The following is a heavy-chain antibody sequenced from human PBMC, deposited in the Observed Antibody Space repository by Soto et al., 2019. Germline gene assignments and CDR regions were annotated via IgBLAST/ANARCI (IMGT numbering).Heavy chain of an antibody. J-gene: IGHJ6*02. CDR2: ISAYNGNT. CDR3: VHSLHTSGWYTYYGMDV. CDR1: GYTFTRYG. V-gene: IGHV1-18*04. D-gene: IGHD6-19*01. Sequence: ASVKGSCKDSGYTFTRYGSSRVRQAPGQGLAWMGWISAYNGNTNYAQKLQGRVTMTTDTSTSTAYMELRSLRSDDTATYYCVHSLHTSGWYTYYGMDVWGQGTTVTVSS.